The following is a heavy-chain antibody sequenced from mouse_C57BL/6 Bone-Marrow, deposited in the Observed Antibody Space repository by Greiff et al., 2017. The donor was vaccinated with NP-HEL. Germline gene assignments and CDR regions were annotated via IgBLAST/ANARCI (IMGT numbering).Heavy chain of an antibody. Sequence: QVQLKESGAELVRPGASVKLSCKASGYTFTDYYINWVKQRPGQGLEWIARIYPGSGNTYYNGKFKGKATLTAEKSSSTAYMQLSSLTSEDSAVYFCARRTTVVATPWYFDVWGTGTTVTVSS. J-gene: IGHJ1*03. D-gene: IGHD1-1*01. CDR3: ARRTTVVATPWYFDV. V-gene: IGHV1-76*01. CDR2: IYPGSGNT. CDR1: GYTFTDYY.